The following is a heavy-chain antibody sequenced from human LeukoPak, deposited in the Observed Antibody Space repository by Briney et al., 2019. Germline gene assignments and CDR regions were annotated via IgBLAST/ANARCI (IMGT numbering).Heavy chain of an antibody. CDR2: IIPIFGTA. D-gene: IGHD7-27*01. J-gene: IGHJ6*03. CDR3: ARVRTGESYYYYYYMDV. V-gene: IGHV1-69*13. Sequence: ASVKVSCKASGGTFSSYAVSWVRQAPGQGLEWMGGIIPIFGTANYAQKFQGRVTITADESTSTAYMELSSLRSEDTAVYYCARVRTGESYYYYYYMDVWGKGTTVTVSS. CDR1: GGTFSSYA.